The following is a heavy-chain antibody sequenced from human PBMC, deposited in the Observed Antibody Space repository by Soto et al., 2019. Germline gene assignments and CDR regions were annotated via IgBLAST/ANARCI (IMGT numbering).Heavy chain of an antibody. CDR3: ARTSEYSSVRFDP. Sequence: PSETLSLTCTVSGGSISSYYWSWIRQPPGKGLEWIGYIYYSGSTNYNPSLKSRVTISVXXXKXXXXLKLXSXXAADTAVYYCARTSEYSSVRFDPWGQGTLVT. CDR2: IYYSGST. J-gene: IGHJ5*02. CDR1: GGSISSYY. V-gene: IGHV4-59*01. D-gene: IGHD6-6*01.